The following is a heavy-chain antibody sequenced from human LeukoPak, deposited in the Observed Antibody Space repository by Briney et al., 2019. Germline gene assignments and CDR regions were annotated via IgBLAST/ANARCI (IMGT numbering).Heavy chain of an antibody. Sequence: GGSLRLSCAASGFTVSSNYMTWVRQAPGKGLEWVAVTSYDGSNKYYADSVKGRFTISRDNSKNTLYLQMNSLRAEDTAVYYCARDGETYRQLYYFDYWGQGTLVTVSS. J-gene: IGHJ4*02. D-gene: IGHD3-3*01. CDR3: ARDGETYRQLYYFDY. V-gene: IGHV3-30-3*01. CDR1: GFTVSSNY. CDR2: TSYDGSNK.